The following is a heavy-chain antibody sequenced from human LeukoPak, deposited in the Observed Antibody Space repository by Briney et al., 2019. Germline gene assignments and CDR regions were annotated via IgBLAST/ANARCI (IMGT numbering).Heavy chain of an antibody. V-gene: IGHV3-74*01. CDR1: GFTFSNYW. CDR2: VNSDGSST. D-gene: IGHD6-19*01. J-gene: IGHJ4*02. Sequence: GGCLRLSCAASGFTFSNYWMYWVRQDPGKGLVWVSRVNSDGSSTNYADSVKGRFTISRDNAKNTLYLQMNNLRAEDTALYYCARGPWPYSSGCFDYWGQGTLVTVSS. CDR3: ARGPWPYSSGCFDY.